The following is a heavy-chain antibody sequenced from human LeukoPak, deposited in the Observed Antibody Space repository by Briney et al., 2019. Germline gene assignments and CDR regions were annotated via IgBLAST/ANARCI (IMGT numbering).Heavy chain of an antibody. CDR1: GYGFTSYW. J-gene: IGHJ4*02. CDR2: IYPGDSDT. V-gene: IGHV5-51*01. CDR3: ATNYYGSGSYSDPFDY. D-gene: IGHD3-10*01. Sequence: LGESLKISCKGSGYGFTSYWIGWVRQMPGKGLEWMGIIYPGDSDTRYSPSFQGQVTISADKSISTAYLQWSSLKASDTAMYYCATNYYGSGSYSDPFDYWGQGTLVTVSS.